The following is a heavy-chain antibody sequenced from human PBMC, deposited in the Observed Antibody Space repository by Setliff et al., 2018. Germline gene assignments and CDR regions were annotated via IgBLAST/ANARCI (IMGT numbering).Heavy chain of an antibody. CDR1: GYTFTSYA. CDR2: INAGNGNT. V-gene: IGHV1-3*01. Sequence: ASVKVSCKASGYTFTSYAMHWVRQAPGQRLEWMGWINAGNGNTKYSQKFQGRVTMTRDTSTSTVYMELSSLRSEDTAVYYCAGTYYNFWSALDYYYYGMDVWGQGTTVTV. J-gene: IGHJ6*02. CDR3: AGTYYNFWSALDYYYYGMDV. D-gene: IGHD3-3*01.